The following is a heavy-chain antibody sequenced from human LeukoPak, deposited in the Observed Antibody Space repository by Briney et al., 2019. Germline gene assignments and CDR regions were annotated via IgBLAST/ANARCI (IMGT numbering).Heavy chain of an antibody. CDR1: GFTFSSYS. J-gene: IGHJ4*02. CDR2: ISSSSSTI. D-gene: IGHD3-22*01. Sequence: SGGSLRLSCAASGFTFSSYSMNWVRQAPGKGLEWVSYISSSSSTIYYADSVKGRFTISRDNAKNSLYLQMNSLRAEDTAVYYCARVLIDDSSGYYYHYWGQGTLVTVSS. CDR3: ARVLIDDSSGYYYHY. V-gene: IGHV3-48*01.